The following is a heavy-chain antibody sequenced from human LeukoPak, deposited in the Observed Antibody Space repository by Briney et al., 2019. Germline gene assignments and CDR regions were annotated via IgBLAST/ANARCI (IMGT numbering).Heavy chain of an antibody. J-gene: IGHJ4*02. CDR3: ARGRDGYKY. CDR1: GFTFSDYY. V-gene: IGHV3-11*01. D-gene: IGHD5-24*01. Sequence: PGGSLRLSCAASGFTFSDYYMSWIRQAPGKGLEWLSYISSRGKTTHFADSVKGRFSVSRDNTNSTLYVQMNSLRAEDTAVYFCARGRDGYKYWGQGTLVTVSS. CDR2: ISSRGKTT.